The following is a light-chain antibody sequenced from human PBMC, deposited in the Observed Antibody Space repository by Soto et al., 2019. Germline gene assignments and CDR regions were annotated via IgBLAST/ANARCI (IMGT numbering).Light chain of an antibody. Sequence: DIQMTQSPSPLSASVGDRVTITCRASQGISNYLAWYQQIPGKVPKLLISAASTLQSGVPSRFSGSGSGTDFTLTISSLQPEDVATYYCQKYTNVPAFGGGTKVEIK. V-gene: IGKV1-27*01. CDR3: QKYTNVPA. CDR1: QGISNY. J-gene: IGKJ4*01. CDR2: AAS.